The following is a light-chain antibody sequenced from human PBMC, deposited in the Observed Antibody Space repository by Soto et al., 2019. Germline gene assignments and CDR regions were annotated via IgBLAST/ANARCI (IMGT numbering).Light chain of an antibody. V-gene: IGLV2-14*01. CDR3: SSYTSSYV. CDR2: DVS. J-gene: IGLJ1*01. Sequence: QSVLTQLASVCGSPGQSITISCTGTSSDVGGYNYVSWYQQHPGKAPKLMIYDVSNRPSGVSNRFSGSKSGNTASLTISGLQAEDEADYYCSSYTSSYVFGTGTKVTVL. CDR1: SSDVGGYNY.